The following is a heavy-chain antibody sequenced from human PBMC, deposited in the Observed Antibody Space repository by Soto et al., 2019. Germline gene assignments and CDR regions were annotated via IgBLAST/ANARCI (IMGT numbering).Heavy chain of an antibody. D-gene: IGHD6-13*01. V-gene: IGHV4-59*01. CDR1: GGSIGSYY. CDR2: IYHSGST. Sequence: QVQLQESGPGLVKPSETLSLTCTISGGSIGSYYWSWIRQPPGKGLEWIGNIYHSGSTNYNPSLKSRVTISVDTSKNQVALKLNSVTAADTAVYYCARSGAAGAGRNWFDPWGQGTLVTVSS. CDR3: ARSGAAGAGRNWFDP. J-gene: IGHJ5*02.